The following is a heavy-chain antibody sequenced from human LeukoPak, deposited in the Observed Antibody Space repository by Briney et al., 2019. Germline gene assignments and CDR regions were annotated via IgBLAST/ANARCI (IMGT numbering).Heavy chain of an antibody. J-gene: IGHJ3*02. Sequence: GGSLRLSCAASGFTFSSYGMSWVRQAAGKGLKWVSAISGSGGGTYYADSVKGRFTISRDNSKNTLYLQMNSLRAEDTAVYYCAKDLSAVTMVRGVILAFDIWGQGTMVTVSS. CDR1: GFTFSSYG. CDR3: AKDLSAVTMVRGVILAFDI. D-gene: IGHD3-10*01. V-gene: IGHV3-23*01. CDR2: ISGSGGGT.